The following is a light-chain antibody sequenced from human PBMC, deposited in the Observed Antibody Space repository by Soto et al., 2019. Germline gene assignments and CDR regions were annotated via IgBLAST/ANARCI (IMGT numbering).Light chain of an antibody. CDR3: QQRSNWPPT. CDR1: QSVSSY. J-gene: IGKJ4*01. Sequence: EMVLTQSPGTLSVSPGERATLSCRASQSVSSYLAWYQQKPGQAPRLLIYDASNRATGIPARFSGSGSGTDFTLTISSLEPEDFAVYYCQQRSNWPPTFGGGTKVDIK. V-gene: IGKV3-11*01. CDR2: DAS.